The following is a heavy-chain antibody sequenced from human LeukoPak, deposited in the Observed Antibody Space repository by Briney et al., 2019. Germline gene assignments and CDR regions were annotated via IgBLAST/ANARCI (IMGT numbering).Heavy chain of an antibody. D-gene: IGHD3-22*01. V-gene: IGHV3-15*01. CDR1: GFTFSNAW. CDR3: TTTYYYDSSGYYSYPDFDY. J-gene: IGHJ4*02. CDR2: IKSKTDGGTT. Sequence: GGSLRLSRAASGFTFSNAWMSWVRQAPGKGLEWVGRIKSKTDGGTTDYAAPVKGRFTISRDDSKNTLYLQMNSLKTEDTAVYYCTTTYYYDSSGYYSYPDFDYWGQGTLVTVSS.